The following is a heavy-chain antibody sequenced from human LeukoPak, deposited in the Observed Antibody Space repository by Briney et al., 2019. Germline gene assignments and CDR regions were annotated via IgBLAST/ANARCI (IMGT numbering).Heavy chain of an antibody. CDR2: INPNSGGT. V-gene: IGHV1-2*02. D-gene: IGHD2-2*01. CDR3: ARSKIVPAATPFDY. J-gene: IGHJ4*02. CDR1: GYTFTGYY. Sequence: ASVKVSCKASGYTFTGYYMHWVRQAPGQGLEWTGWINPNSGGTNYAQKFQGRVTMTRDTSISTAYMELSRLRSDNTAVYYCARSKIVPAATPFDYWGQGTLVTVSS.